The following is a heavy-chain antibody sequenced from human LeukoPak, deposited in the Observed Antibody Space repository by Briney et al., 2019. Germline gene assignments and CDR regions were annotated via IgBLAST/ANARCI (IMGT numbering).Heavy chain of an antibody. J-gene: IGHJ4*02. CDR1: GYTLTELS. Sequence: GASVKVCCKVSGYTLTELSMHWVRQAPGKGLEWMGGFDPEDGETIYAQKFQGRVTMTEDTSTDTAYMELSSLRSEDTAVYYCATGGGYCSSTSCSALRYWGQGTLVTVSS. V-gene: IGHV1-24*01. CDR3: ATGGGYCSSTSCSALRY. CDR2: FDPEDGET. D-gene: IGHD2-2*01.